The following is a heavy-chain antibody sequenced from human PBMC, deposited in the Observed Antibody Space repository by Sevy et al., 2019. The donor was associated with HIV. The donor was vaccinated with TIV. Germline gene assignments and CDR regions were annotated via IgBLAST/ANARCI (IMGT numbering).Heavy chain of an antibody. CDR1: GFTFSNYD. Sequence: GGSLRLPCAASGFTFSNYDMHWVRQVIGKGLEWVSTIGTAGDTYYPGSVKGRFTISREDAKSSLYLRMNSLRAGDTAVYYCARSGGYNSLYSFDSWGQGVLVTVSS. CDR3: ARSGGYNSLYSFDS. J-gene: IGHJ4*02. D-gene: IGHD5-18*01. V-gene: IGHV3-13*01. CDR2: IGTAGDT.